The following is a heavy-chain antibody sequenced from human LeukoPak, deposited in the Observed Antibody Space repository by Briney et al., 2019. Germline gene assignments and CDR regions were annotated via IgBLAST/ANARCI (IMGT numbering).Heavy chain of an antibody. J-gene: IGHJ4*02. V-gene: IGHV3-48*01. Sequence: GGSLRLSCAASGFTFSSYSMNWVRQAPGKGLEWVSYISSSSSTKYYADSVKGRFTISRDNAKNSLYLQMNSLRAEDTAVYYCARAPVDSSSWNYYFDYWGQGTLVTVSS. D-gene: IGHD6-13*01. CDR3: ARAPVDSSSWNYYFDY. CDR2: ISSSSSTK. CDR1: GFTFSSYS.